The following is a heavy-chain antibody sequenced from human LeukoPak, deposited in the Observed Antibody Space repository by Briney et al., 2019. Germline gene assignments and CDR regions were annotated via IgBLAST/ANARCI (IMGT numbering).Heavy chain of an antibody. D-gene: IGHD3-3*01. Sequence: NTSETLSLTCAVYGGSLSGYYWSWIRQPPGKGLEWIGEINHSGSTNYNPSLKSRVTISVDTSKNQFSLKLSSVTAADTAVYYCAGVTNYDFWSGYLYPNWFDPWGQGTLVTVSS. CDR2: INHSGST. CDR1: GGSLSGYY. CDR3: AGVTNYDFWSGYLYPNWFDP. J-gene: IGHJ5*02. V-gene: IGHV4-34*01.